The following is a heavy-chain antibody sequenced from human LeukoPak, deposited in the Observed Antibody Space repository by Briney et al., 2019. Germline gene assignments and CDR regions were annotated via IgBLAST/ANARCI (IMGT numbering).Heavy chain of an antibody. Sequence: GGSLRLSCAASGFTFSTYAMSWVRQAPGKGLEWISALSGSGASTYYADSVRGRFTISRDNSKNTLYLQMNSLRAEDTAVYYCAKGGDYYYYYGMDVWGQGTTVTVSS. CDR3: AKGGDYYYYYGMDV. CDR2: LSGSGAST. V-gene: IGHV3-23*01. CDR1: GFTFSTYA. J-gene: IGHJ6*02.